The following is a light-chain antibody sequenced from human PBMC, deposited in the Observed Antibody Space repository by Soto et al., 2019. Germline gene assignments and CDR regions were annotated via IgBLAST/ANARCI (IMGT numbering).Light chain of an antibody. V-gene: IGLV2-8*01. CDR1: SSDVGAYNY. J-gene: IGLJ2*01. Sequence: QSALTQPPSASGSPGQSVTISCTGTSSDVGAYNYVSWYQQQPGKAPKLLIYEVNKRPSGVPDRFSGSKSGNTASLTVSGLRAEDEADYYCSSYAGSNTPFGGGTKLTVL. CDR3: SSYAGSNTP. CDR2: EVN.